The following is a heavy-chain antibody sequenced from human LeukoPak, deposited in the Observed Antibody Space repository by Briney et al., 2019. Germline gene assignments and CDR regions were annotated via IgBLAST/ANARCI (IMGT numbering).Heavy chain of an antibody. CDR1: GFTFSGHW. Sequence: PGGSLRLSCVASGFTFSGHWMHWVRQVPGKGLMAVSRITPDGNAAAYADSVKRRFTISRDSANNTLYLEVNSPTAEPTALYHCPRSGYSNGYDYWGQGTLVTVSS. J-gene: IGHJ4*02. CDR3: PRSGYSNGYDY. V-gene: IGHV3-74*03. CDR2: ITPDGNAA. D-gene: IGHD2-15*01.